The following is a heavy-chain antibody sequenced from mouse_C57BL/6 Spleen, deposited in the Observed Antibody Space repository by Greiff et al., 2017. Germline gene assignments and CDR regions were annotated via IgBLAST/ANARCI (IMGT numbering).Heavy chain of an antibody. J-gene: IGHJ2*01. V-gene: IGHV1-52*01. CDR2: INPSDSET. CDR3: ARFVSTVVGDYFDD. CDR1: GYTFTSYW. Sequence: QVQLQQPGAELVRPGSSVKLSCKASGYTFTSYWMHWVKQRPIQGLEWIGNINPSDSETHYNQKFKDKATLTVDKSSSTAYMQLSSLTSEDSSVYYSARFVSTVVGDYFDDWGQGTTLTVSS. D-gene: IGHD1-1*01.